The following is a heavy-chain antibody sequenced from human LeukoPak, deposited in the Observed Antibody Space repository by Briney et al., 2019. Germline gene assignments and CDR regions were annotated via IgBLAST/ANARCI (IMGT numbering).Heavy chain of an antibody. D-gene: IGHD6-19*01. Sequence: GGSLRLSCAASGFTFSSCAMNWVRQAPGKGLERVSYIYSKSDNIYYADSVKGRFTISRDNVKNSLSLQLNSLRAEDTAVYYCARKQWLAPSPYYGVDVWGQGTTVTVSS. CDR2: IYSKSDNI. CDR3: ARKQWLAPSPYYGVDV. V-gene: IGHV3-48*01. CDR1: GFTFSSCA. J-gene: IGHJ6*02.